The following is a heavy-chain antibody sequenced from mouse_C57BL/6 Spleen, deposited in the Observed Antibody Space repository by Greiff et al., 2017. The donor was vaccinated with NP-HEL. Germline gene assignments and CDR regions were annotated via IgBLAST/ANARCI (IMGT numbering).Heavy chain of an antibody. CDR2: IWSGGST. CDR3: ARDSSGYDYAMDY. D-gene: IGHD3-2*02. CDR1: GFSLTSYG. J-gene: IGHJ4*01. V-gene: IGHV2-2*01. Sequence: VKVEESGPGLVQPSQSLSITCTVSGFSLTSYGAYWVRQSPGKGLEWLGVIWSGGSTDYNAAFISRLSISKDNSKSQVFFKMNSLQADDTAIYYCARDSSGYDYAMDYWGQGTSVTVSS.